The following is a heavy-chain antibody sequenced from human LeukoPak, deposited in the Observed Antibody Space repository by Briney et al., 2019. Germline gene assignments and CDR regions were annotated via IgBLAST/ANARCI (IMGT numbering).Heavy chain of an antibody. CDR1: GGSISSGDYY. CDR3: ARGVNSPRGDAFDI. V-gene: IGHV4-30-4*01. CDR2: IYYSGST. Sequence: SETLSLTFTVSGGSISSGDYYWSWIRQPPGKGLEWIGYIYYSGSTYYNPSLKSRVTISVDTSKNQFSLKLSSVTAADTAVYYCARGVNSPRGDAFDIWGQGTMVTVSS. J-gene: IGHJ3*02. D-gene: IGHD5-18*01.